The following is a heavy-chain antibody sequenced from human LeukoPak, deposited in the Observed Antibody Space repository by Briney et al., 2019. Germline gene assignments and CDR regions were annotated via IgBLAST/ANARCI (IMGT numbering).Heavy chain of an antibody. V-gene: IGHV3-74*01. Sequence: GGSLRLSCAASGFTFSSYWMDWVRQAPGKGLVWVSGINSDGRMTRYAESVKGRFTISRDNAKNTLYLQMNSLRAEDTSVYYCARVGSTDSPHAFDIWGQGTMVTVSS. CDR2: INSDGRMT. CDR3: ARVGSTDSPHAFDI. CDR1: GFTFSSYW. D-gene: IGHD2-21*02. J-gene: IGHJ3*02.